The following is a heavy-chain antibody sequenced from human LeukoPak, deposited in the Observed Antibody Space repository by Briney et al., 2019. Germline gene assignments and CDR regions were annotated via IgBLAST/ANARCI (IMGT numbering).Heavy chain of an antibody. V-gene: IGHV3-9*01. CDR3: AKDSGSTGTGTLDY. D-gene: IGHD3-10*01. CDR1: GFTFDDYA. Sequence: PGRSLRLSCAASGFTFDDYAMHWVRQAPGKGLEWASGISWNSGSIGYADSVKGRFTISRDNAKNSLYLQMNSLRAEDTALYYCAKDSGSTGTGTLDYWGQGTLVTVSS. CDR2: ISWNSGSI. J-gene: IGHJ4*02.